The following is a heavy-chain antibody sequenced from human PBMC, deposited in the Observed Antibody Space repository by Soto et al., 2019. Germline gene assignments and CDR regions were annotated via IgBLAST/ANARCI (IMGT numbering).Heavy chain of an antibody. V-gene: IGHV3-21*03. Sequence: PGGSLRLSCAASGFTFSSYSMNWVRQAPGKGLEWVSSISSSSSYIYYADSVKCRFTISRDNAKNSLYLQMNSLRAEDTAVYYCTTGQYDFWSGYSPGGYYYYYGMDVWGQGTTVTVSS. CDR1: GFTFSSYS. CDR3: TTGQYDFWSGYSPGGYYYYYGMDV. J-gene: IGHJ6*02. D-gene: IGHD3-3*01. CDR2: ISSSSSYI.